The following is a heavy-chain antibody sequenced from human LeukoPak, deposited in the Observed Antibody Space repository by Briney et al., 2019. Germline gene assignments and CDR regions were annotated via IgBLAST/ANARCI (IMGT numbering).Heavy chain of an antibody. Sequence: GGSLRLSCAASGFTFSSYGMHWVRQAPGKGLEWVAVISYDGSNKYYADYVKGRFTISRDNSKNTLYLQMNSLRAEDTAVYYCAKEHSAGIYYYGMDVWGQGTTVTVSS. V-gene: IGHV3-30*18. J-gene: IGHJ6*02. CDR3: AKEHSAGIYYYGMDV. CDR1: GFTFSSYG. D-gene: IGHD6-13*01. CDR2: ISYDGSNK.